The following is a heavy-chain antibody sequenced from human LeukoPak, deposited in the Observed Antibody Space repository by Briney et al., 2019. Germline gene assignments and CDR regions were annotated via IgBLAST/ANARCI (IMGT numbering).Heavy chain of an antibody. CDR3: ARDVAREFDY. J-gene: IGHJ4*02. CDR2: INPSDGST. CDR1: GYIFINYY. Sequence: WASVTVSCKASGYIFINYYIHWVRQAPGQGLEWMGVINPSDGSTNYAQKYQDRVTMTRDTSTRTVYMQLSSLRSDDTAVYYCARDVAREFDYWGQGTLVTVSS. V-gene: IGHV1-46*01.